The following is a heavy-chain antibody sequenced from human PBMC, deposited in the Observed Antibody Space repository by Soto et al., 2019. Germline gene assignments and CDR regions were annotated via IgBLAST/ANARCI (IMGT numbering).Heavy chain of an antibody. Sequence: QVQLVQSGAEVKKPGASVKVSCKASGYTFTSYGISWVRQAPGQGLEWMGWISAYNGNTNYAQKLQGRVTMTTDTSTSTAYMELRSLRSDDTAVYYCARNIYYDILTGYYTPVGVVYWGQGTLVTVSS. CDR1: GYTFTSYG. CDR2: ISAYNGNT. D-gene: IGHD3-9*01. V-gene: IGHV1-18*01. CDR3: ARNIYYDILTGYYTPVGVVY. J-gene: IGHJ4*02.